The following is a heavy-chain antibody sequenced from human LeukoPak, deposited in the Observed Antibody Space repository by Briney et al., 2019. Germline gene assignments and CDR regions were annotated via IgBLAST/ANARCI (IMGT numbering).Heavy chain of an antibody. Sequence: PSETLSLTCTVSGGSISSGGYYWSWIRQPPGKGLEWIGYIYHSGSTYYNPSLKSRVTISVDRSKNQFSLKLSSVTAADTAVYYCARGDGWSPYYFDYWGQGTLVTVSS. CDR2: IYHSGST. V-gene: IGHV4-30-2*01. CDR3: ARGDGWSPYYFDY. D-gene: IGHD6-19*01. J-gene: IGHJ4*02. CDR1: GGSISSGGYY.